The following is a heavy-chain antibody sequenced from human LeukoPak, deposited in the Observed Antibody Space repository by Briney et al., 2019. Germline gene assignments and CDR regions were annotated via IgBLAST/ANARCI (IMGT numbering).Heavy chain of an antibody. CDR2: INPNSGGT. V-gene: IGHV1-2*02. Sequence: GASVKVSCKASGYTFTGYYMHWVRQAPGQGLEWMGWINPNSGGTNYAQNLKGRVTMTRDTSLSTAYMELNSLTSDDTAVYYCARDLPKTGYVGALDIWGQGTMVTVSS. D-gene: IGHD5-12*01. J-gene: IGHJ3*02. CDR3: ARDLPKTGYVGALDI. CDR1: GYTFTGYY.